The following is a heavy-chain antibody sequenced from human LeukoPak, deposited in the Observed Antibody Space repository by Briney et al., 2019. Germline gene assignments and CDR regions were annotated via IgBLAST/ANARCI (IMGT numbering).Heavy chain of an antibody. CDR2: IKRKSDGGTT. D-gene: IGHD5-24*01. Sequence: PGGSLRLSCAASGFTFSNAWMTWVRQAPGKGLEWVGRIKRKSDGGTTDYAAPVKGRFTISRDDSKNTLYLQMNSLTTEDTAVYYCTTEAISRDWGQGTLVTVSS. CDR3: TTEAISRD. V-gene: IGHV3-15*01. CDR1: GFTFSNAW. J-gene: IGHJ4*02.